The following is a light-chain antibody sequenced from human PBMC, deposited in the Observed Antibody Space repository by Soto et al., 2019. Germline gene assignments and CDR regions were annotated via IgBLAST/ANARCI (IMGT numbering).Light chain of an antibody. V-gene: IGKV1-39*01. CDR3: QQSYRTPPIT. CDR2: AAS. Sequence: DIPMTQSPSSLSASVGDRVTITCRASQSISSYLNWYQQKPGKAPKLLIYAASSLQSGVPSRFSGSGSGTDFTLTISSLQPEDFATYYCQQSYRTPPITFGQGTRLEIK. J-gene: IGKJ5*01. CDR1: QSISSY.